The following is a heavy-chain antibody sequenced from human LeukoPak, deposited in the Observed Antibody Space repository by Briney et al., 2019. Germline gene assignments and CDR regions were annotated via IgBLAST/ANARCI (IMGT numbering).Heavy chain of an antibody. V-gene: IGHV4-59*08. CDR2: IYYSGST. J-gene: IGHJ4*02. CDR3: ARQLGYSPLLFDY. CDR1: GGSISSYY. Sequence: SETLSLTCTVSGGSISSYYWSWIRQPPGKGLEWIGYIYYSGSTNYNPSLKSRVTISVDTSKNQFSLKLSSVTAADTAVYYCARQLGYSPLLFDYWGQGTLVTVSS. D-gene: IGHD5-18*01.